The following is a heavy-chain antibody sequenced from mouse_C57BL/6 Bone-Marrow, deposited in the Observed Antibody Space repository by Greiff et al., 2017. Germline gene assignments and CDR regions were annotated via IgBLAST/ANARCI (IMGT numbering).Heavy chain of an antibody. J-gene: IGHJ3*01. V-gene: IGHV5-6*01. CDR2: ISSGGSYT. Sequence: EVQLVESGGDLVKPGGSLKLSCAASGFTFSSYGMSWVRQTPDKRLEWVATISSGGSYTYYTDSVKGRFTISRDNAKNTLYLQISRLKSEDTAMYYCARPHVGYYAWFAYWGQGTLVTVSA. CDR3: ARPHVGYYAWFAY. D-gene: IGHD2-3*01. CDR1: GFTFSSYG.